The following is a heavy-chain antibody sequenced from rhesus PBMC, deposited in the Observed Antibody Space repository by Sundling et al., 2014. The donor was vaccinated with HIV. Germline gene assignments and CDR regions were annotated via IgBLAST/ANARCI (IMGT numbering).Heavy chain of an antibody. V-gene: IGHV3-103*01. D-gene: IGHD6-19*01. CDR3: ANPSPYSGRSQRAAVSFDY. Sequence: EVQLVESGGGLAKPGGSLRLSCAASGFTFSSYAMHWVRQAPGKGLEWVSAISSGGSTYYADSVKGRFTISRDNSKNTLSLQMNSLRAEDTAVYYCANPSPYSGRSQRAAVSFDYWGQGVLVTVSS. CDR2: ISSGGST. CDR1: GFTFSSYA. J-gene: IGHJ4*01.